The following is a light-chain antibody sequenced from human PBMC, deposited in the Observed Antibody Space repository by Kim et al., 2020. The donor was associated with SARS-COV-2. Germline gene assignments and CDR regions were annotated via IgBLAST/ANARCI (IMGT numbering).Light chain of an antibody. CDR1: SSDVGGYNY. J-gene: IGLJ3*02. CDR3: SSNTSRSSWV. Sequence: GQSITISCTGTSSDVGGYNYVSWYQQHPGKAPKLMIYDVSNRPSGVSNRFSGSKSGNTASLTISGLQAEDEADYYCSSNTSRSSWVFGGGTKLTVL. CDR2: DVS. V-gene: IGLV2-14*03.